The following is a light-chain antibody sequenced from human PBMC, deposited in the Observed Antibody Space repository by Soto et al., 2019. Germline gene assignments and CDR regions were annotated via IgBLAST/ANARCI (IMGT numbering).Light chain of an antibody. J-gene: IGKJ1*01. Sequence: ETVMTQSPATLSVSPGERATLSCRASQSVSTNLAWYQQKLGQSPRLLIYGASTRATGIPARFSGSGSGTEFTLTISSLQSEDFAVYYCQQYNNWPGAFGQGTKVEIK. CDR3: QQYNNWPGA. V-gene: IGKV3-15*01. CDR1: QSVSTN. CDR2: GAS.